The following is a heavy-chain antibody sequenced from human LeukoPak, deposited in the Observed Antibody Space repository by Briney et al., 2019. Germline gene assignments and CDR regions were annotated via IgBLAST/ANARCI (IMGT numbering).Heavy chain of an antibody. Sequence: GGSLRLSCAASGFTFSSFAMSWVRQAPGKGLEWVSAISGSGGSTYYADSVKGRFTISRDNSKNSLYLQMNSLRAEDTAVYYCARDRLSTYCGGDCYPGVFDYWGQGTLVTVSS. J-gene: IGHJ4*02. D-gene: IGHD2-21*02. CDR2: ISGSGGST. CDR1: GFTFSSFA. V-gene: IGHV3-23*01. CDR3: ARDRLSTYCGGDCYPGVFDY.